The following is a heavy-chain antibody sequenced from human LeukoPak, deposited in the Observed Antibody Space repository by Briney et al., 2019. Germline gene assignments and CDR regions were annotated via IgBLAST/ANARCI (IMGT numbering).Heavy chain of an antibody. V-gene: IGHV3-48*01. CDR3: ARDVGFVVVPAVFDS. D-gene: IGHD2-2*01. Sequence: GGSLRLSCVASGFTFSTSSMNWVRQAPGKGLEWISYINSASATFYYADSVKGRFIISRDNAKNLLFLQMNNLRAEDSAMYYCARDVGFVVVPAVFDSWGQGTLVTVSS. CDR1: GFTFSTSS. J-gene: IGHJ4*02. CDR2: INSASATF.